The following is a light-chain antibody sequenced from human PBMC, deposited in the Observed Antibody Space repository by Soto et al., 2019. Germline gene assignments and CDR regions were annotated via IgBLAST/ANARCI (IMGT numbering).Light chain of an antibody. Sequence: EVVLTQSPATLSLSPGERATLSCRASQSISRYLAWYQQKPGQAPRLLIYDASNRATATPARFSGSGSGTDFTLTISSLEPEDFAVYYCQQRSNWLTFGGGTKVDIK. J-gene: IGKJ4*01. CDR3: QQRSNWLT. CDR2: DAS. CDR1: QSISRY. V-gene: IGKV3-11*01.